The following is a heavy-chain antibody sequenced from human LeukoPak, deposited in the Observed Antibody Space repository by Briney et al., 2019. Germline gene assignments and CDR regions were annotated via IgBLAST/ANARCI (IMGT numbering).Heavy chain of an antibody. CDR3: PRDLSGHWTYDY. CDR2: ISLDGNNE. CDR1: GFTFRNYY. Sequence: GGSLRLSCAASGFTFRNYYMHWVREAPGKGLGWVAVISLDGNNEYYADSVKGRLSLSRENDMNTLYLQLNTLRTEDTAMYYCPRDLSGHWTYDYWGQGTLVTVSS. V-gene: IGHV3-30-3*01. D-gene: IGHD1-1*01. J-gene: IGHJ4*01.